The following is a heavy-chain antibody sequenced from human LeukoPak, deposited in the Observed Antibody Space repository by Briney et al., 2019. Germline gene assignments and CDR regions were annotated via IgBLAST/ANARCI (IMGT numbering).Heavy chain of an antibody. Sequence: GGSLRLSCAVSGFTVSSNYMSWVRQAPGKGLEWVSVIYSGGSTYYADSVKGRFTISRDNSKNSLYLQTNNLRAEDTAVYYCARDRYYGSATFDYWGQGTLVTVSS. V-gene: IGHV3-66*01. CDR3: ARDRYYGSATFDY. CDR2: IYSGGST. D-gene: IGHD3-10*01. J-gene: IGHJ4*02. CDR1: GFTVSSNY.